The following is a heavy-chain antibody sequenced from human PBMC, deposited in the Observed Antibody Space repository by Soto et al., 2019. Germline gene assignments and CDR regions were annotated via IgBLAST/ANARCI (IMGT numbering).Heavy chain of an antibody. V-gene: IGHV2-5*02. CDR1: GLSLSTSGLG. D-gene: IGHD3-16*01. CDR3: AQSRLGNWYFDL. CDR2: IYWDDDK. Sequence: QITLTESGPTLVKPTQTLTLTCTFSGLSLSTSGLGVGWIRQPPGKALEWLALIYWDDDKRYSPSLKSRLTITKDTSKTQVVLTMTNMDPVDTATYYGAQSRLGNWYFDLWGRGTLVTVSS. J-gene: IGHJ2*01.